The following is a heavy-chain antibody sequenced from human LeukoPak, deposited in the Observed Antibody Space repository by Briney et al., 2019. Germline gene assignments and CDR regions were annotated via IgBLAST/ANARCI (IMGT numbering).Heavy chain of an antibody. CDR2: INSDGSST. V-gene: IGHV3-74*01. D-gene: IGHD3-22*01. J-gene: IGHJ4*02. Sequence: PGGSLRLSCAASGFTFSSYWMHWVRHPPGKGLVWVSRINSDGSSTNYADSVKGRFTISRDNAKNTLYLQMSSLRAEDTAVSYCAMGPYYYDSSGYYYWGQGALVTVSS. CDR3: AMGPYYYDSSGYYY. CDR1: GFTFSSYW.